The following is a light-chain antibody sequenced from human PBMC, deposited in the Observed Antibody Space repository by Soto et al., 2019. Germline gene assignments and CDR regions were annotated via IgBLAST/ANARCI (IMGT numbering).Light chain of an antibody. CDR3: QQYGGSRYT. Sequence: EIVLTQSPGTLSLSPGERVTLSCRASQSVSSSYLAWYQQKPGQAPRLLIYGASSRVTGIADRFRGSGSGTDFTLTISRLEAEDSAVYYCQQYGGSRYTLGQGTKLEIK. V-gene: IGKV3-20*01. CDR2: GAS. J-gene: IGKJ2*01. CDR1: QSVSSSY.